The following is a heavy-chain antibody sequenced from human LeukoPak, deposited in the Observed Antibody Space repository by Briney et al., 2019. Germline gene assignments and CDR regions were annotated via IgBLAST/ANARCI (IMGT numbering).Heavy chain of an antibody. CDR3: ANFKGKDGIKDHIDY. J-gene: IGHJ4*02. V-gene: IGHV3-23*01. Sequence: GGSLRLSCAAFGIAFDKNAMSWVRRAPGKGLEWVSTISHSGGATHYADSVKGRFTISRDNSKNTVSLQMSSLRVEDTAVYYCANFKGKDGIKDHIDYWGQGTLVTVSS. CDR2: ISHSGGAT. CDR1: GIAFDKNA. D-gene: IGHD5-24*01.